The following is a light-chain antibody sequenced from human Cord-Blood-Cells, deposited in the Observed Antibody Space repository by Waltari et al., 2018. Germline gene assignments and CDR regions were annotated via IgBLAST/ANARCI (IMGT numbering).Light chain of an antibody. J-gene: IGKJ2*01. V-gene: IGKV1-33*01. Sequence: DIQMTQSPSSLSASVGDRVTITFHASQDISNYLNWYQQKPRKAPKLLIYDASNLETGVPSRFSGSGYGTDFTFTISSLQPEDIATYYCQQYDNLPRYTFGQGTKLEIK. CDR1: QDISNY. CDR3: QQYDNLPRYT. CDR2: DAS.